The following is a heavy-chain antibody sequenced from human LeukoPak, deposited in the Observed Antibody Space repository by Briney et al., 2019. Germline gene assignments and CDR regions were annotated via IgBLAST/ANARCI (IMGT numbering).Heavy chain of an antibody. V-gene: IGHV3-23*01. CDR1: GFTFSSYA. J-gene: IGHJ4*02. CDR2: ISGSGGST. D-gene: IGHD5-18*01. CDR3: ARLQGPYEQWLPFDY. Sequence: GGYLRLSCAASGFTFSSYAMSCVRQAPGKGLEWVSAISGSGGSTYFADSMKGRFTISRDNSKNSLSLQLNSLRAEDTAIYYCARLQGPYEQWLPFDYWGQGTLVTVSS.